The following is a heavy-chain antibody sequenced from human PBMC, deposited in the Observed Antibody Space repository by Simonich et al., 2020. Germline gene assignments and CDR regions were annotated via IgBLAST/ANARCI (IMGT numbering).Heavy chain of an antibody. D-gene: IGHD6-13*01. Sequence: QLQLQESGPGLVKPSETLSLTCTVSGGSISSSSYYGGWIRQPPGKGLEWIGSIYYSGSTYYNPSRKSRGTISVDTSKNQFSLKLSSVTAADTAVYYCARHAGFAFDIWGQGTMVTVSS. CDR2: IYYSGST. CDR3: ARHAGFAFDI. CDR1: GGSISSSSYY. V-gene: IGHV4-39*01. J-gene: IGHJ3*02.